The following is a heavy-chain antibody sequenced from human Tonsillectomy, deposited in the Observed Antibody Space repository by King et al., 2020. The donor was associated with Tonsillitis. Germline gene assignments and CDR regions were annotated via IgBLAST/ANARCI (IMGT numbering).Heavy chain of an antibody. V-gene: IGHV3-23*04. Sequence: VQLVESGGGLVQPGGSLRLSCAASGFTFSSYAMSWVRQAPGKGLEWVSAISGSGGXTYYADSVKGRFTISRDNSKNTLYLQMNSLRAEDTAVYYCAKDCSSTSCYYYYGMDVWGQGTTVTVSS. J-gene: IGHJ6*02. CDR3: AKDCSSTSCYYYYGMDV. CDR2: ISGSGGXT. CDR1: GFTFSSYA. D-gene: IGHD2-2*01.